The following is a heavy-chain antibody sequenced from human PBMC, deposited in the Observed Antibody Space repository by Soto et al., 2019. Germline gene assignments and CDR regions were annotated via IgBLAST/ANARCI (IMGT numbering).Heavy chain of an antibody. V-gene: IGHV3-7*03. Sequence: EVQLVESGGGLVQPGGSLRLSCAASGFTFNNYYMVWVRQAPGRGLEWVANINQDGSAKYYVDSVKGRFTISRDNAKSSLYLQRNSLRAKDTATYYCGRGFGGTHWGQGSLVTVSS. CDR2: INQDGSAK. CDR1: GFTFNNYY. CDR3: GRGFGGTH. D-gene: IGHD2-15*01. J-gene: IGHJ4*02.